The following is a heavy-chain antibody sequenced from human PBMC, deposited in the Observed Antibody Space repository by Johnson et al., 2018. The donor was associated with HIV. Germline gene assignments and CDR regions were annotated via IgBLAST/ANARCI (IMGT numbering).Heavy chain of an antibody. Sequence: VQLVESGGGVVQPGGSLRLSCAASGFTFSSYTMHWVRQAPGKGLEWVAVISYDGSNKYYADSVKGRFTISRDNAKNSLYLQMNSLRAEDTALYYCARDPRTHYSRLTGDFGAFDIWGQGTMVTVSS. D-gene: IGHD7-27*01. V-gene: IGHV3-30-3*01. CDR2: ISYDGSNK. J-gene: IGHJ3*02. CDR1: GFTFSSYT. CDR3: ARDPRTHYSRLTGDFGAFDI.